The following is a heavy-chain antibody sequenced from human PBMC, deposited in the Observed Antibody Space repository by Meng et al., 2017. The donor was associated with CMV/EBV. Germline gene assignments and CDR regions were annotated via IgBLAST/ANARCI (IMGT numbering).Heavy chain of an antibody. CDR1: DYRFSDHY. Sequence: QLQLVQTGVEVTSPGASVQVSCQTSDYRFSDHYMHGVRQAPGQGVEWMGWIYPNSGGTHYAQKFQDRVTMTRDTSISTVYMELSRLTSDDTAVYYCVRDHNWGPDYWGQGTLVTVSS. D-gene: IGHD1-1*01. CDR2: IYPNSGGT. V-gene: IGHV1-2*02. J-gene: IGHJ4*02. CDR3: VRDHNWGPDY.